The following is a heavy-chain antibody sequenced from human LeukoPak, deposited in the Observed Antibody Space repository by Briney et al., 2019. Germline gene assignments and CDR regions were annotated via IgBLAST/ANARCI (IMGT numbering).Heavy chain of an antibody. V-gene: IGHV3-23*01. D-gene: IGHD1-26*01. CDR2: ISIRGVNP. CDR1: GFTFNNYA. CDR3: ASGQIPSGELLRFDC. Sequence: GGSLRLSRVVSGFTFNNYAMSWVRQAPGKGLEWVSSISIRGVNPTYADSVKGRFTTSRDNSKNTLYLQMNSLRADDTAIYYCASGQIPSGELLRFDCWGQGTLVTVSS. J-gene: IGHJ4*02.